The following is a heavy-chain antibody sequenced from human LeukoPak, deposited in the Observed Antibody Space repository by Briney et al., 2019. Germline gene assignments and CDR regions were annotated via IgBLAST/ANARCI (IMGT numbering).Heavy chain of an antibody. Sequence: PSETLSLTCTVSGVSISSYYWSWLRQPPGKGLEWIGYIYTSGSTNYNPSLKSRVTISVDTSKNHFSLKLSSVPAAHTAVYYCARSRWLQLPKFVPSGEGTLGTVSS. J-gene: IGHJ5*02. CDR2: IYTSGST. CDR1: GVSISSYY. V-gene: IGHV4-4*09. CDR3: ARSRWLQLPKFVP. D-gene: IGHD5-24*01.